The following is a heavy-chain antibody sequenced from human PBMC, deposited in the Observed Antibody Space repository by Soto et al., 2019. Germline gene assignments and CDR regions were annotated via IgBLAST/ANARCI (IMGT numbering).Heavy chain of an antibody. V-gene: IGHV1-8*01. CDR2: MNPNSGNT. CDR3: ATSPGPGYCSSTSCYAVDY. D-gene: IGHD2-2*01. Sequence: ASVKVSCKASGYTFTSYDIHCARQATGQGLGWMGWMNPNSGNTGYAQKFQGRVTMTRNTSISTAYMELSSLRSEDTAVYYCATSPGPGYCSSTSCYAVDYWGQGTLVTVSS. J-gene: IGHJ4*02. CDR1: GYTFTSYD.